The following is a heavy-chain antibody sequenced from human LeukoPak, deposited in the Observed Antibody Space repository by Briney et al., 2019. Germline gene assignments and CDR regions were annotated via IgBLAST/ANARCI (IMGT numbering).Heavy chain of an antibody. CDR3: ARDAVVAGTGYYYYYGMDV. J-gene: IGHJ6*02. Sequence: GGSLRLSCAASGFTVSSNYMSWVRQAPGKGLEWVSVIYSGGSTYYADPMNGRFTISRDNSKNTLYLQMNSVRAEDTAVYCCARDAVVAGTGYYYYYGMDVWGQETTVTVSS. CDR1: GFTVSSNY. V-gene: IGHV3-53*01. D-gene: IGHD6-19*01. CDR2: IYSGGST.